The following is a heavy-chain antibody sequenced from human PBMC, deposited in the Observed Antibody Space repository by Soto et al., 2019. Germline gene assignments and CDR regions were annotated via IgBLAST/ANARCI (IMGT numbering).Heavy chain of an antibody. V-gene: IGHV1-18*01. D-gene: IGHD1-26*01. CDR3: ARDSVAVRPGWFDP. CDR2: ISVYNGNT. CDR1: GYTFTTYA. J-gene: IGHJ5*02. Sequence: GASVKVSCKASGYTFTTYAINWVRQAPGQGLEWMGWISVYNGNTNYAQKFQDRVTMSTDTSTNTAFMELRSLRSDDTAVYFCARDSVAVRPGWFDPWGQGTLVTSPQ.